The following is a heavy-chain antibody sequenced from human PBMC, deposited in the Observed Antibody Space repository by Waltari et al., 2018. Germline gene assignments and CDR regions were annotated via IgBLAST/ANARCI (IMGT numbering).Heavy chain of an antibody. CDR2: ITYDGDNE. D-gene: IGHD3-10*01. V-gene: IGHV3-30*03. J-gene: IGHJ3*02. Sequence: QVQLVESGGGAVQPGRSLRLSCAASGFTFSSFVMHWLRQAPGKGLEWGAVITYDGDNENYVDSVKGRFTISRDNSKNTLFLQMNSLRVEDAAVYYCARVVSGAFDMWGQGTMVIVSS. CDR1: GFTFSSFV. CDR3: ARVVSGAFDM.